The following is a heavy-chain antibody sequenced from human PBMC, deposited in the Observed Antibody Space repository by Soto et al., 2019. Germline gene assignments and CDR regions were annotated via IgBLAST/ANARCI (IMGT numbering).Heavy chain of an antibody. D-gene: IGHD6-6*01. CDR3: ARDRPPDY. CDR1: GYTFTAYY. Sequence: VKVSCKASGYTFTAYYMHWVRQAPGQGLEWMGWINPNTGDTNYAQQFQGRVTMTRDKSITTAYMELSRLTSDDTAVYYCARDRPPDYWGQGALVTVSS. J-gene: IGHJ4*02. V-gene: IGHV1-2*02. CDR2: INPNTGDT.